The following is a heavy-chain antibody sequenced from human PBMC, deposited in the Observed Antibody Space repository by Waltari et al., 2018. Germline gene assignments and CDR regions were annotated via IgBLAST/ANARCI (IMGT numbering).Heavy chain of an antibody. Sequence: QVQLQESGPGLVKPSETLSLPCAVSGYSISSGYYWGWIRRPPGKRLALLGRLYHGGSTYYNPSLKSRVTISVDTSKNQFSLKLSSVTAADTAVYYCARHSRYCSGGSCFVSDYWGQGTLVTVSS. V-gene: IGHV4-38-2*01. CDR3: ARHSRYCSGGSCFVSDY. CDR2: LYHGGST. J-gene: IGHJ4*02. CDR1: GYSISSGYY. D-gene: IGHD2-15*01.